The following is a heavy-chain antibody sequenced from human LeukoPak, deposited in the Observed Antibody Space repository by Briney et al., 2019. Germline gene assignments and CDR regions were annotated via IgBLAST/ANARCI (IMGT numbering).Heavy chain of an antibody. CDR1: GFTVSSTH. J-gene: IGHJ3*02. D-gene: IGHD3-22*01. CDR3: ARGGRGSAAVVAPRSFDI. V-gene: IGHV3-53*01. CDR2: TYTGGNS. Sequence: GGSLRLSCEASGFTVSSTHMVWVRQAPGKGLEWVSVTYTGGNSYYAGSVQGRFIISRDISKNTLYLQMDNLRAEDSALYYCARGGRGSAAVVAPRSFDIWGQGAMVTVSS.